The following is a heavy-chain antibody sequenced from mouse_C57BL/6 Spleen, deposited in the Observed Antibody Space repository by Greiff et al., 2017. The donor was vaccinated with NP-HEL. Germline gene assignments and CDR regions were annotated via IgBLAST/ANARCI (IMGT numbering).Heavy chain of an antibody. Sequence: EVKLMESGPGLVKPSQSLSLTCSVTGYSITSGYYWNWIRQFPGNKLEWMGYISYDGSNNYNPSLKNRISITRDTSKNQFFLKLNSVTTEDTATYYCARAGTRDYFDYWGQGTTLTVSS. V-gene: IGHV3-6*01. CDR2: ISYDGSN. J-gene: IGHJ2*01. CDR3: ARAGTRDYFDY. CDR1: GYSITSGYY. D-gene: IGHD4-1*01.